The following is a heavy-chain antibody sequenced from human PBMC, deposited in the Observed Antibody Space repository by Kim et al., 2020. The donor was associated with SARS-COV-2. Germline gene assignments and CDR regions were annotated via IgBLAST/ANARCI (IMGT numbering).Heavy chain of an antibody. Sequence: SETLSLTCTVSGASITSHYWSWIRQPPGKGLEWIGYLSYTGNTDYNPSLKSRGTISVDTSKNQFSLKLNSVTAAATAVYYCARGVVGIDYWGQGTLVTVSS. D-gene: IGHD1-26*01. J-gene: IGHJ4*02. CDR2: LSYTGNT. CDR1: GASITSHY. V-gene: IGHV4-59*11. CDR3: ARGVVGIDY.